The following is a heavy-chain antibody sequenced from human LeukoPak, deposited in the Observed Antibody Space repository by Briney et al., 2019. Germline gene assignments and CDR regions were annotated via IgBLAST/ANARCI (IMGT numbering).Heavy chain of an antibody. CDR1: GGTFSSYA. Sequence: ASVKVSCKASGGTFSSYAISWVRQAPGQGLEWMGIINPSGGSTSYAQKFQGRVTMTRDTSTSTVYMELSSLRSEDTAVYYCARDLYMGVAAVDYWGQGTLVTVSS. J-gene: IGHJ4*02. V-gene: IGHV1-46*01. D-gene: IGHD6-13*01. CDR2: INPSGGST. CDR3: ARDLYMGVAAVDY.